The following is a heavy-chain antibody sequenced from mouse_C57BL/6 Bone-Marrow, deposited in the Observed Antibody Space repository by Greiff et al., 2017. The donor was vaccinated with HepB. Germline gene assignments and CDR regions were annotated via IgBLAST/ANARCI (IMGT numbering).Heavy chain of an antibody. J-gene: IGHJ2*01. Sequence: EVKLEESGGGLVKPGGSLKLSCAASGFTFSSYAMSWVRQTPEKRLEWVATISDGGSYTYYPDNVKGRFTISRDNAKNNLYLQMSHLKSEDTAMYYCARGPGDYWGQGTTLTVSS. CDR3: ARGPGDY. CDR2: ISDGGSYT. CDR1: GFTFSSYA. V-gene: IGHV5-4*03.